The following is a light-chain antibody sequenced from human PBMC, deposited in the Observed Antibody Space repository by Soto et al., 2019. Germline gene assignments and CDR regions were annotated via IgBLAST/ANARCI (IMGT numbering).Light chain of an antibody. CDR1: QSVSSSY. Sequence: EIVLTQSPGTLSLSPGERATLSCRASQSVSSSYLAWYQQKPGQAPRLLIYGASSRATGIPDRFSGSGSGTDFTLTISRLETEDFAVYYCQQYGPTFGGGTKVEIK. J-gene: IGKJ4*01. V-gene: IGKV3-20*01. CDR2: GAS. CDR3: QQYGPT.